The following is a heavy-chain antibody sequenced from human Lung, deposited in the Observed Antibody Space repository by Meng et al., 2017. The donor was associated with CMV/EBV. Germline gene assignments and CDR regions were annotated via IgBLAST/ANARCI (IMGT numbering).Heavy chain of an antibody. CDR3: AREDYGSGSLSD. Sequence: GGSLRLXXAASAFTFSSYEMNWVRQAPGKGLEWVSYITSFGSTIHYADSVKGRFTISRDNAKNLLFLQMNSLRAEDTGVYYCAREDYGSGSLSDWGQGTGVTVSS. J-gene: IGHJ4*02. CDR2: ITSFGSTI. D-gene: IGHD3-10*01. CDR1: AFTFSSYE. V-gene: IGHV3-48*03.